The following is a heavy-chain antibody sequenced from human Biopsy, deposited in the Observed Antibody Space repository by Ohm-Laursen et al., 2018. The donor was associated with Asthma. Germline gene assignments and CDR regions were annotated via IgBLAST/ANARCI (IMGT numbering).Heavy chain of an antibody. Sequence: SLRLSCTAPGFRFSSYAMHWVRQAPGKGLEWVALITYDGSKTIYGDSVRGRFTVSRDSSTNTLYLQMSSLRPEDTAVYYCAREGVFCVGLCYSPPDFWGQGTLVTVSS. D-gene: IGHD2-21*02. CDR1: GFRFSSYA. CDR2: ITYDGSKT. J-gene: IGHJ4*02. CDR3: AREGVFCVGLCYSPPDF. V-gene: IGHV3-30*15.